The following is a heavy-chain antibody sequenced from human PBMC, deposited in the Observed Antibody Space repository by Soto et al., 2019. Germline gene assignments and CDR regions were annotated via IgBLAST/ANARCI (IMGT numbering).Heavy chain of an antibody. CDR2: IRGTT. V-gene: IGHV3-48*01. Sequence: SLRLSCAASGFTFSSYAMSWVRQAPGKGLEWVSYIRGTTHYADSVKGRFTISRDNARSSLYLQMNSLRADDTAVYYCARDDSFAFDIWGQGTMVTVSS. CDR3: ARDDSFAFDI. CDR1: GFTFSSYA. J-gene: IGHJ3*02. D-gene: IGHD2-21*01.